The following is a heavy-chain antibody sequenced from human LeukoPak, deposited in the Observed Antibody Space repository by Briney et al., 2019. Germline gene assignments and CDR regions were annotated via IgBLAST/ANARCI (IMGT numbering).Heavy chain of an antibody. CDR2: ISSSCSTI. J-gene: IGHJ6*03. V-gene: IGHV3-11*04. D-gene: IGHD2-2*01. CDR1: GFTFSDYY. Sequence: PGGSLRLSCAASGFTFSDYYMSWIRQAPGKGLEWVSYISSSCSTIYYADSVKGRFPISRDNAKNSLYLQMNSLRAEDTAVYYCARDHPRYCSSTSCPYYYYYMDVWGKGTTVTVFS. CDR3: ARDHPRYCSSTSCPYYYYYMDV.